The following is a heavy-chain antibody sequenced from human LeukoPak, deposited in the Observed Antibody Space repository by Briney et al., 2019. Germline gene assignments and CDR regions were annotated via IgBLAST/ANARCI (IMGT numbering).Heavy chain of an antibody. CDR3: ARDYNWSYFDY. V-gene: IGHV4-59*01. CDR2: IYYSGST. Sequence: PSEXLSLTCTVSGGSISTYYWSWLRQPSGKGLEWIGYIYYSGSTNYNPSLTSRVTISVDTSKNQFSLKLSSVTAADTAVYYCARDYNWSYFDYWGQGTLVTVSS. CDR1: GGSISTYY. D-gene: IGHD1-20*01. J-gene: IGHJ4*02.